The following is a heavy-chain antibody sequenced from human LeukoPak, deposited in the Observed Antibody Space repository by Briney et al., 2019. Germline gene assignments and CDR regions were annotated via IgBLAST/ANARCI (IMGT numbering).Heavy chain of an antibody. CDR3: ARVGGIAGSIDY. V-gene: IGHV1-3*01. D-gene: IGHD6-13*01. CDR1: GYTFTSYA. CDR2: TNAGNGNT. Sequence: GASVKVSCKASGYTFTSYAMHWARQAPGQRLEWMGWTNAGNGNTKYSQKFQGRVTITRGTSASTAYMELSSLRSEDTAVYYCARVGGIAGSIDYWGQGTLVTVSS. J-gene: IGHJ4*02.